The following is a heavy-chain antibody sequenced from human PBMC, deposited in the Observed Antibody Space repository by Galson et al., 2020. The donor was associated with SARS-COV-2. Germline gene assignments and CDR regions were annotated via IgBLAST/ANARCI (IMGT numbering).Heavy chain of an antibody. CDR1: GFTFSTYD. CDR2: IGPSGSTK. CDR3: ARVDLWSGSGGDDFDM. Sequence: GGSLRLSCVASGFTFSTYDMNWVRQAPGKGLEWMSFIGPSGSTKYYAGSVMGRFTISRDNAKNSLYLQMNSLRAEDTAVYYCARVDLWSGSGGDDFDMWGQGTMVTVSS. V-gene: IGHV3-48*03. D-gene: IGHD3-3*01. J-gene: IGHJ3*02.